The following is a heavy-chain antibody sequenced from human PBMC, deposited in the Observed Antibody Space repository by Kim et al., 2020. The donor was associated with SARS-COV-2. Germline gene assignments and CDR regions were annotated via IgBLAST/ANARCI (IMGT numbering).Heavy chain of an antibody. D-gene: IGHD1-26*01. Sequence: SETLSLTCTVSGDSVSSNSYYWSWIRQPPGKGLEWIGYIYHNGRTNYNPSLKSRVTVSVDTSKNQFSLRLRSVTAADTAVYYCARVGLYSGSYYLDFWG. J-gene: IGHJ4*01. CDR2: IYHNGRT. V-gene: IGHV4-61*01. CDR1: GDSVSSNSYY. CDR3: ARVGLYSGSYYLDF.